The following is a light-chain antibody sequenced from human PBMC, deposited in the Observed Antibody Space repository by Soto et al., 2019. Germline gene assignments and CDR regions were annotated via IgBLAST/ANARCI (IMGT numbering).Light chain of an antibody. CDR2: GAS. Sequence: EIVMTQSPATLSVSPGERATLSCRASQSVSSNLAWYQQKPGQAPRLLIYGASTRATGIPARFSGIRSATYFTLTISSLQSEDFALYYCQQYNNWPPTFGQGTRLEIK. V-gene: IGKV3-15*01. CDR1: QSVSSN. J-gene: IGKJ5*01. CDR3: QQYNNWPPT.